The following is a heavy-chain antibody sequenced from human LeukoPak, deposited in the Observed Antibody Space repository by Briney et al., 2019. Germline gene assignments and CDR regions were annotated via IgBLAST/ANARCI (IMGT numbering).Heavy chain of an antibody. D-gene: IGHD4-23*01. Sequence: SETLSLTCTVSGDSIIGYYWSWIRQPPGKGLEWIGYIHYSGSSNYNPSLQSRVTISVDTSKNQFSLKLNSVTAADTAVYYCARASSATTVVTPAFDYWGQGTLVTVSS. V-gene: IGHV4-59*01. CDR1: GDSIIGYY. CDR3: ARASSATTVVTPAFDY. J-gene: IGHJ4*02. CDR2: IHYSGSS.